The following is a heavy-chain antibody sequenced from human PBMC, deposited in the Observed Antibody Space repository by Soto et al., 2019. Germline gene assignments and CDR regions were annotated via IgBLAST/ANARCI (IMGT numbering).Heavy chain of an antibody. J-gene: IGHJ5*02. D-gene: IGHD1-26*01. Sequence: GASVKVSCKASGYTFTSYGISWVRQAPGQGLEWMGWISAYNGNTNYAQKLQGRVTMTTDTSTSTAYMELRSLRSDDTAVYYCARTPQWELRPSTWFDPWGQGNLVTVS. CDR3: ARTPQWELRPSTWFDP. V-gene: IGHV1-18*01. CDR2: ISAYNGNT. CDR1: GYTFTSYG.